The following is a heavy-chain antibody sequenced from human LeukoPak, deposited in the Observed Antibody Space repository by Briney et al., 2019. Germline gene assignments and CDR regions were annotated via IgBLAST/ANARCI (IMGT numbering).Heavy chain of an antibody. J-gene: IGHJ4*02. CDR1: AFTFSTYG. D-gene: IGHD3-22*01. CDR2: IAYDGSNT. V-gene: IGHV3-30*12. Sequence: GGSLRLSCAASAFTFSTYGMHWVRQAPGKGLEWVSFIAYDGSNTYYAESVKGRFTISRDNSKNTLYLQMNSLRAEDTAVYYCARDHPRTYYYDSSGYWGGYYFDYWGQGTLVTVSS. CDR3: ARDHPRTYYYDSSGYWGGYYFDY.